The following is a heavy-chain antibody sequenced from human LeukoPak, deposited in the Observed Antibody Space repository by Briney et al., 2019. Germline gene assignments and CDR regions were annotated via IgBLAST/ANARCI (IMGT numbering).Heavy chain of an antibody. CDR1: EFSVGSNY. J-gene: IGHJ3*02. CDR2: IYSGGST. Sequence: PGGSLRLSRAASEFSVGSNYMTWVRQAPGKGLEWVSLIYSGGSTYYADSVKGRFTISRDNSKNTLYLQMNSLRAEDTAVYYCARSGRGGAFDIWGQGTMVTVSS. D-gene: IGHD1-26*01. V-gene: IGHV3-66*01. CDR3: ARSGRGGAFDI.